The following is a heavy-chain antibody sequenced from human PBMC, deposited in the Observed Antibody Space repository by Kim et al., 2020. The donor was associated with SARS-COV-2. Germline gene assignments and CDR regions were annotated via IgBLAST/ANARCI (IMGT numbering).Heavy chain of an antibody. CDR2: IYYSGST. Sequence: SETLSLTCTVSGGSISSGGYYWSWIRQHPGKGLEWIGYIYYSGSTYYNPSLKSRVTISVDTSKNQFSLKLSSVTAADTAVYYCAREEYSRSWYAYGWFDPWGQGTLVTVSS. CDR3: AREEYSRSWYAYGWFDP. D-gene: IGHD6-13*01. V-gene: IGHV4-31*03. CDR1: GGSISSGGYY. J-gene: IGHJ5*02.